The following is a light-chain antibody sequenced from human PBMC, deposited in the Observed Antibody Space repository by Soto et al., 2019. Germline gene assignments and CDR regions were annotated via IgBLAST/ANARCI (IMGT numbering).Light chain of an antibody. CDR3: QKYNSAPRALT. J-gene: IGKJ4*02. Sequence: DIQMTQSQSSLSASVGDRVTITCRASQGISKYLAWYQQKPGKVPKLLIYAATTLQSGVPSRFSGSGSGTDFTLTISSLQPEDVSTCYYQKYNSAPRALTVGGGTKVEIK. CDR2: AAT. V-gene: IGKV1-27*01. CDR1: QGISKY.